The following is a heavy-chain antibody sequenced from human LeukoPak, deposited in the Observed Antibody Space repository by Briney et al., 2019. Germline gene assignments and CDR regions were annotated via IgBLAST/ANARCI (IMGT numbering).Heavy chain of an antibody. D-gene: IGHD6-13*01. J-gene: IGHJ4*02. V-gene: IGHV3-64D*06. CDR2: INSNGDIT. CDR3: VKSPHAASSYFDY. Sequence: GGSLRLSCAASGFTVSTNYMSWVRQAPGKGLEYVSAINSNGDITDYADSVRGRFTISRDNSKNTLHLQISSLRVEDTAVYYCVKSPHAASSYFDYWGQGTLVTVSP. CDR1: GFTVSTNY.